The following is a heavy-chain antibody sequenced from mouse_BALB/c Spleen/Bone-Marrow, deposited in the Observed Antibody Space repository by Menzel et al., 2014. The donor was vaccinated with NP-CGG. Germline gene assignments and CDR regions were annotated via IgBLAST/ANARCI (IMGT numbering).Heavy chain of an antibody. CDR2: ILPGSGTA. V-gene: IGHV1-9*01. CDR3: ARASVVPYYFDF. Sequence: VKLMESGAELMKPGASVKISCKATGYTFSNYWIDWVKQRPGHGLEWIGEILPGSGTANYNEKSKGKATFTADTSSNTAYMQLSSLTSEDSALYYCARASVVPYYFDFWGQGTTLTVSS. CDR1: GYTFSNYW. J-gene: IGHJ2*01. D-gene: IGHD1-1*01.